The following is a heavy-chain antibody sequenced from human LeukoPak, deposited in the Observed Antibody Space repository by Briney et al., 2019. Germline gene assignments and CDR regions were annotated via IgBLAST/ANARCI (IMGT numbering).Heavy chain of an antibody. Sequence: GGSLRLPCAASAFTFSSYGMHWVRQAPGKGLEWVAVISYDGSNKYYADSVKGRFTISRDNSKNTLYLQMNSLRAEDTAVHYCAKDIGHSSSWYWAQPYYYGMDVWGQGTTVTVSS. CDR3: AKDIGHSSSWYWAQPYYYGMDV. V-gene: IGHV3-30*18. D-gene: IGHD6-13*01. CDR2: ISYDGSNK. J-gene: IGHJ6*02. CDR1: AFTFSSYG.